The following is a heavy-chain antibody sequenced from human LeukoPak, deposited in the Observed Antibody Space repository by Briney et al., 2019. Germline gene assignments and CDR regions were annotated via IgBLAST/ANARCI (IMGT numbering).Heavy chain of an antibody. CDR3: AKACTDSSSWYEDY. CDR1: GFTFSSYA. D-gene: IGHD6-13*01. J-gene: IGHJ4*02. Sequence: GGSLRLSCAASGFTFSSYAMSWVRQAPGKGLEWVSAISGSGGSTYYADSVKGRFTISRDNSKNTLYLQMNSLRAENTAVYYCAKACTDSSSWYEDYWGQGTLVTVSS. CDR2: ISGSGGST. V-gene: IGHV3-23*01.